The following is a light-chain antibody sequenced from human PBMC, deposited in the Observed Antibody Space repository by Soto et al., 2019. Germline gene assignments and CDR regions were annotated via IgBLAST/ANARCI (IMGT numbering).Light chain of an antibody. J-gene: IGKJ3*01. Sequence: DIVLTQSPDTLSLSPGESATLSCRASQTVTTDHLAWYQQRLGQPPRLLIYGASGRASDIPYRFRGSGSGTDFPLTISRLEPEDFAVYYCQQYGSSFVTFGPGTRVDVK. CDR2: GAS. V-gene: IGKV3-20*01. CDR1: QTVTTDH. CDR3: QQYGSSFVT.